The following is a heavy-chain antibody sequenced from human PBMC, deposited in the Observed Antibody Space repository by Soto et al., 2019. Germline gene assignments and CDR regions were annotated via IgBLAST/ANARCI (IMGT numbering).Heavy chain of an antibody. Sequence: EVQLVESGGGLVQPVGSLRLSCAASGFTFSRYWMHWVRQAPGKGLVWVSRINSDGSSTSYADSVKGRFTISRDNAKNTLYLQMNSLRAEDTAVYYCASDSGGYYEPLFDYWGQGTLVPVSS. J-gene: IGHJ4*02. CDR2: INSDGSST. D-gene: IGHD3-22*01. V-gene: IGHV3-74*01. CDR3: ASDSGGYYEPLFDY. CDR1: GFTFSRYW.